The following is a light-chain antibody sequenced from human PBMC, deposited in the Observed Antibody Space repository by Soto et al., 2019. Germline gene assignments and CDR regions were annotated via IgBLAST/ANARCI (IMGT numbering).Light chain of an antibody. CDR1: SSNIGGNS. Sequence: QSVLAQPPSVSAAPGQKVTISCSGSSSNIGGNSVSWYQRLPGTAPTLLIYDDNKRPSGIPDRFSGSKSGTSATLGITGFQTGDEADYYCGSWDSSMSAYVFGTGTKVTVL. V-gene: IGLV1-51*01. CDR3: GSWDSSMSAYV. CDR2: DDN. J-gene: IGLJ1*01.